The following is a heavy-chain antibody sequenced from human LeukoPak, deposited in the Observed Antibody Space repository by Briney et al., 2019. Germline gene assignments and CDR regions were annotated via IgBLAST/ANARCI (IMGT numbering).Heavy chain of an antibody. CDR1: GFTFSSYA. Sequence: VGSLRLSCAASGFTFSSYAMSWVRQAPGKGLEWVSAISGSGGSTYYADSVKGRFTLSRDNSKNALYLQINSLRAEDTAIYYCAKEGGTTGTTLAFFDLWGRGTLVTVSS. CDR2: ISGSGGST. D-gene: IGHD1-7*01. J-gene: IGHJ2*01. CDR3: AKEGGTTGTTLAFFDL. V-gene: IGHV3-23*01.